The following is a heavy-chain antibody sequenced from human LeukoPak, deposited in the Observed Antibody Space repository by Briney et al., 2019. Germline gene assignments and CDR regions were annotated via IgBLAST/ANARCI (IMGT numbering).Heavy chain of an antibody. D-gene: IGHD6-19*01. Sequence: GGSLRLSCAASGFTFSDYGMHWVRQAPGKGLEWVAVIWYDGTNRYYADSVEGRFTLSRDNSKNTLYLQMNSLRAEDTAVYYCARTRYNSGGGDYWGQGTPVTVSP. V-gene: IGHV3-33*01. J-gene: IGHJ4*02. CDR1: GFTFSDYG. CDR2: IWYDGTNR. CDR3: ARTRYNSGGGDY.